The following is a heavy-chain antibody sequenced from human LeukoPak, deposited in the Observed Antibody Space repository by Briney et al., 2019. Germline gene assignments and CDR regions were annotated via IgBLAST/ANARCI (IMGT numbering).Heavy chain of an antibody. D-gene: IGHD1-26*01. Sequence: ASVRVSCKASGYTFTGYYIHWVRQAPGQGLEWMGWLNPNSGGTNYAQKLQGRVTMTTDTSTSTAYMELRSLRSDDTAVYYCARGIVGATYDYWGQGTLVTVSS. J-gene: IGHJ4*02. CDR1: GYTFTGYY. CDR3: ARGIVGATYDY. V-gene: IGHV1-2*02. CDR2: LNPNSGGT.